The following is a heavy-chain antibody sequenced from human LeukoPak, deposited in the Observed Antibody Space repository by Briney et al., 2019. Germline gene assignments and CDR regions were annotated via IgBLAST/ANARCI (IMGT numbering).Heavy chain of an antibody. D-gene: IGHD3/OR15-3a*01. Sequence: GGSLRLSCAASGFPFSAYYMTWIRQAPGKGLEWVSSIGFSSIGYSSDHLKYADFVKGRFTISRDNAKNSLFLQMDSLRAEDTAVYFCAREDFFTPHSWGQGTLVTVSS. V-gene: IGHV3-11*05. CDR1: GFPFSAYY. CDR3: AREDFFTPHS. J-gene: IGHJ4*02. CDR2: IGFSSIGYSSDHL.